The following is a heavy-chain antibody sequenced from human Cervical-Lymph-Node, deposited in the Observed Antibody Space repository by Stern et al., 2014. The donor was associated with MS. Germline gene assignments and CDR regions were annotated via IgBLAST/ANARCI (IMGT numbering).Heavy chain of an antibody. J-gene: IGHJ3*02. CDR2: IHKSGNT. CDR3: AREEAGYYDAFDI. Sequence: VQLVESGPGLVKPSQTLSLTCTVSGGSIRSGDHDWSWIRHLPGKGLEWIGNIHKSGNTNYNPSLRGRVIMSLDTPENHLSLKLTSVTVADTAVYYCAREEAGYYDAFDIWGQGTMVTVSS. V-gene: IGHV4-31*03. CDR1: GGSIRSGDHD. D-gene: IGHD1-26*01.